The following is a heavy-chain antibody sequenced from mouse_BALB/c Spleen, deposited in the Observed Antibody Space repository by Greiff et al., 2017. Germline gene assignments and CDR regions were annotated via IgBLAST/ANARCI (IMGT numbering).Heavy chain of an antibody. J-gene: IGHJ4*01. CDR2: INPSTGYT. CDR1: GYTFTSYW. V-gene: IGHV1-7*01. CDR3: ARGAYDAMDY. Sequence: VQLQQSGADLAKPGASVKMSCTASGYTFTSYWMHWVKQRPGQGLEWIGYINPSTGYTEYNQKFKDKATLTADKSSSTAYMQLSSLTSEDSAVYYCARGAYDAMDYWGQGTSVTVSS.